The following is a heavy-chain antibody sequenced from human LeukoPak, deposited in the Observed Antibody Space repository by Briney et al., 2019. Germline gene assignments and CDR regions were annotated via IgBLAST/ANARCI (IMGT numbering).Heavy chain of an antibody. D-gene: IGHD5-24*01. CDR2: IDSSSSHI. CDR3: ARDLRTQLEGYSPPYHFDS. J-gene: IGHJ4*02. CDR1: GFTFSSYC. V-gene: IGHV3-21*01. Sequence: WGSLSLSCAASGFTFSSYCMSWVRQAPGKGLEWVSSIDSSSSHIYYAALKERRFTISKDNAKNSLFLQMNSLRAEDTAVYYCARDLRTQLEGYSPPYHFDSWGQGALVTVSS.